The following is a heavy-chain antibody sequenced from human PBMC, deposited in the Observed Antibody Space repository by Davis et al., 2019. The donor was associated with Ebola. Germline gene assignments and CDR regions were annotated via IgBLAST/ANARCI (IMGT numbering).Heavy chain of an antibody. J-gene: IGHJ2*01. CDR2: GYYGGRT. D-gene: IGHD3-22*01. Sequence: MPGGSLRLSCAVYGGSFSGYYWSWIRQSPGKGLEWIGYGYYGGRTDYNPSLKSRAIISVDTSKNHFSLNLSSVTAADTAIYYCARSVFYDSTGYYVHWYYDLWGRGTLVTVSS. V-gene: IGHV4-34*11. CDR1: GGSFSGYY. CDR3: ARSVFYDSTGYYVHWYYDL.